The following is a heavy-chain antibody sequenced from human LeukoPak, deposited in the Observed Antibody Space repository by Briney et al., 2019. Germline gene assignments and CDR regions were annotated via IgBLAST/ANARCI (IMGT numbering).Heavy chain of an antibody. V-gene: IGHV3-15*01. CDR2: IKSTTDGGTA. D-gene: IGHD5-12*01. CDR3: TTAGIVAAVLRHY. J-gene: IGHJ4*01. Sequence: GGSLRLSCAASGFSFNKVWLNWVRQAPGRGLEWVGRIKSTTDGGTADYAAPVKGRFSISRDDSKNILYLQMNSLKTEDTAVYYCTTAGIVAAVLRHYWGKGTLVTFSS. CDR1: GFSFNKVW.